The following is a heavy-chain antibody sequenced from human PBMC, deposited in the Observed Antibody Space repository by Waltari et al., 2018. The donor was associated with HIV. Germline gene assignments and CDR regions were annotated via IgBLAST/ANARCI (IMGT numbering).Heavy chain of an antibody. CDR1: GFTFSSYS. V-gene: IGHV3-21*01. J-gene: IGHJ5*02. Sequence: EVQLVESGGGLVKPGGSLRLSCASSGFTFSSYSMNWVRQAPGKGLEWVSSISSSSSYIYYADSVKGRFTISRDNAKNSLYLQMNSLRAEDTAVYYCASLIQHYWFDPWGQGTLVTVSS. CDR3: ASLIQHYWFDP. CDR2: ISSSSSYI. D-gene: IGHD5-18*01.